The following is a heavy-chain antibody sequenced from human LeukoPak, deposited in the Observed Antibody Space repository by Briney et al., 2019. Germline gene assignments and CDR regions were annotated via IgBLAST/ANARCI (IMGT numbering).Heavy chain of an antibody. CDR3: ARDPLSSSSFDL. D-gene: IGHD6-13*01. CDR1: GFTFSSYS. Sequence: GGSLRLSCAASGFTFSSYSMNWVRQAPGKGLEWVSYISSRSATIYYADSVKGRFAISRDNAKNSLYLQMNSLRAEDTAVYYCARDPLSSSSFDLWGQGTLVTVSS. V-gene: IGHV3-48*01. J-gene: IGHJ4*02. CDR2: ISSRSATI.